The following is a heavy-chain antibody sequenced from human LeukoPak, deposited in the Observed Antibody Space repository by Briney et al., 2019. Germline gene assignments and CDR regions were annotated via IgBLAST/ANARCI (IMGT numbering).Heavy chain of an antibody. J-gene: IGHJ6*02. CDR2: INHSGST. CDR3: ALVRGYYYYGMDV. D-gene: IGHD3-10*01. CDR1: GGSISSYY. Sequence: SETLSLTCTVSGGSISSYYWSWIRQPPGKGLEWIGEINHSGSTNYNPSLKSRVTISVDTSKNQFSLKLSSVTAADTAVYYCALVRGYYYYGMDVWGQGTTVTVSS. V-gene: IGHV4-34*01.